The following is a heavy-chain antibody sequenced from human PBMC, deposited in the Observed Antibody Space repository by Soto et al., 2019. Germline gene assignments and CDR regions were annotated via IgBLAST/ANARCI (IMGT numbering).Heavy chain of an antibody. V-gene: IGHV3-30*03. Sequence: GGSLRLSCAASGFSFSSHAMHWVRQAPGKGLEWVAVISYHGVNKYYADSVRGRFTISRDNSKNTVYLQLDRLGTDDTGVYHCARGGWLQNPGSDYLGQGIRVTVSS. D-gene: IGHD3-10*01. CDR1: GFSFSSHA. CDR2: ISYHGVNK. J-gene: IGHJ4*01. CDR3: ARGGWLQNPGSDY.